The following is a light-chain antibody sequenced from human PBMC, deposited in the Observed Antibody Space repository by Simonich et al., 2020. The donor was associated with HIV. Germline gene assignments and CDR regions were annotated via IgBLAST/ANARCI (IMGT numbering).Light chain of an antibody. J-gene: IGKJ5*01. CDR2: WAS. CDR1: QSVLYSSNNKNY. V-gene: IGKV4-1*01. Sequence: DIVMTQSPESLGVSLGERATINCKSSQSVLYSSNNKNYLAWYQQKPGQPPKLIIYWASTRESGVPDRFSGSGSGTDFTLTISSLQAEDVAVYYCQQYYSTPITFGQGTRLEIK. CDR3: QQYYSTPIT.